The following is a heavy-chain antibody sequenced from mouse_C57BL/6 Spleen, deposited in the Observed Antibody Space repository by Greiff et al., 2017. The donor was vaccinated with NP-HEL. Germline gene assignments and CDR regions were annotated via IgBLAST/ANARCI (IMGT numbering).Heavy chain of an antibody. J-gene: IGHJ2*01. V-gene: IGHV1-80*01. Sequence: QVQLKESGAELVKPGASVKISCKASGYAFSSYWMNWVKQRPGKGLEWIGQIYPGDGDTNYNGKFKGKATLTADKSSSTAYMQLSSLTSEDSAVYVCARGGRYSSLDYWGQGTTLTVSS. CDR1: GYAFSSYW. D-gene: IGHD1-1*01. CDR3: ARGGRYSSLDY. CDR2: IYPGDGDT.